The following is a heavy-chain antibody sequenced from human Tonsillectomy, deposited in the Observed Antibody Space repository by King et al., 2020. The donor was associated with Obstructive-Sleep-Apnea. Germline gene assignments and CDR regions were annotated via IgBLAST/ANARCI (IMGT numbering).Heavy chain of an antibody. CDR3: AGDREDHYDFWSEDDDGRNYSGMDV. CDR2: IYYSGRI. CDR1: GGSISTSSYY. V-gene: IGHV4-39*07. J-gene: IGHJ6*02. D-gene: IGHD3/OR15-3a*01. Sequence: LQLQESGPGLVKPSETLSLTCTVSGGSISTSSYYWGWIRQPPGRGLEWIGSIYYSGRIYYNPSLKSRVTISVDTSKNQFSLKLSSLTAADTAVYYCAGDREDHYDFWSEDDDGRNYSGMDVWGQGTTVTVSS.